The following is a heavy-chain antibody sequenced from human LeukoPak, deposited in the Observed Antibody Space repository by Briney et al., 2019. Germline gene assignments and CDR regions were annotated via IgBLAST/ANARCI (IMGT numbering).Heavy chain of an antibody. V-gene: IGHV3-11*03. Sequence: GGSLRLSCAASGFTFSDYYMTWIRQAPGKGLEWLTYISTSSSDTRYADSVKGRFTISRDNAKNSLYLQMNSLRAEDSALYYCASLVRQFTGAFDIWGQGTMVTVSS. CDR2: ISTSSSDT. D-gene: IGHD3-10*01. CDR3: ASLVRQFTGAFDI. J-gene: IGHJ3*02. CDR1: GFTFSDYY.